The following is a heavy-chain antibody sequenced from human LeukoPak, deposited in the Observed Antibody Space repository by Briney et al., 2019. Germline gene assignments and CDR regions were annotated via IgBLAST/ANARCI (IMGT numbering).Heavy chain of an antibody. Sequence: GGSLRLSCAASAFTFSSYGMHWVRQAPGKGLEWVAFIRYDGNNKYYADSVKGRFTISRDNSKNTLYLQMNSLRAEDTAVYYCAKDDRRRDGYSYFSDYWGQGTPVTVSS. J-gene: IGHJ4*02. V-gene: IGHV3-30*02. CDR2: IRYDGNNK. CDR3: AKDDRRRDGYSYFSDY. D-gene: IGHD5-24*01. CDR1: AFTFSSYG.